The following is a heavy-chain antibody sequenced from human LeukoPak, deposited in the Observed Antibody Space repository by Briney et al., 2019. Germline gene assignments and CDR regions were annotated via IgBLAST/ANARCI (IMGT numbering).Heavy chain of an antibody. J-gene: IGHJ3*02. V-gene: IGHV4-39*07. CDR1: GGSISSSSYY. Sequence: SETPSLTCTVSGGSISSSSYYWGWIRQPPGKGLEWIGSIYYSGSTYYNPSLKSRVTISVDTSKNQFSLKLCSVTAADTAVYYCARVGVLLWFGELLGAFDIWGQGTMVTVSS. D-gene: IGHD3-10*01. CDR2: IYYSGST. CDR3: ARVGVLLWFGELLGAFDI.